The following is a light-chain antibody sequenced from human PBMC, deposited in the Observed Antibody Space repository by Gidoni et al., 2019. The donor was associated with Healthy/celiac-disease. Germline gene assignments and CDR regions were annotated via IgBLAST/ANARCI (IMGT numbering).Light chain of an antibody. CDR2: DVS. J-gene: IGLJ1*01. CDR1: SSDVGGYNY. Sequence: SALTKPASVSGSPGQSITISCTGNSSDVGGYNYVSWSQQHPGKAPKLMIYDVSNRPSGVSNRFSGSKSGNTASLTISGLQAEDEADYYCSSYTSSSTQVFGTGTKVTVL. V-gene: IGLV2-14*03. CDR3: SSYTSSSTQV.